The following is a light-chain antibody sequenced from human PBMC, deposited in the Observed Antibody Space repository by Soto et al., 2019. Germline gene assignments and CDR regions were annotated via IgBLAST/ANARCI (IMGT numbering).Light chain of an antibody. CDR1: QSLLHSNGYNY. CDR3: MQALQTPVT. Sequence: DIVMTQSPLSLPVTPGEPASISCRSSQSLLHSNGYNYLDWYLQKPGQSPQLLIYLGSNRASGVPDRFSGNGSGTDFTLKISRVEAEDVGVYYCMQALQTPVTFGQGTKLEIK. CDR2: LGS. J-gene: IGKJ2*01. V-gene: IGKV2-28*01.